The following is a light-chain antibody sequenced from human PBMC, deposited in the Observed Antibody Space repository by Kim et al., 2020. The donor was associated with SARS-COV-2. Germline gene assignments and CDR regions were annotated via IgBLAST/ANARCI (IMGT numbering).Light chain of an antibody. V-gene: IGKV1D-16*01. CDR1: QGISRW. CDR3: QQYYSYPIT. J-gene: IGKJ4*01. CDR2: GTS. Sequence: AAVGDRVTITCRASQGISRWLAWYQQKPEKAPKLLIYGTSSLHSGVPSRFSGSGSGTDFILTISSLQPEDFAIYYCQQYYSYPITFGGGTKVDIK.